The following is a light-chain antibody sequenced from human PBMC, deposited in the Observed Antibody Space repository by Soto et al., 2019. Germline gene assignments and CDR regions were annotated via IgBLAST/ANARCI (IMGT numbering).Light chain of an antibody. CDR3: QQYDNWPPAWT. J-gene: IGKJ1*01. V-gene: IGKV3-15*01. CDR2: GAS. CDR1: ESVSSN. Sequence: EVVMTQSPATLSVSPGERATLSCRASESVSSNLAWYQQRPGQAPRLVIYGASTRATGIPARFSGGGSGTEFTLTISSLQSEDFAVYYCQQYDNWPPAWTFGQGTKVDIK.